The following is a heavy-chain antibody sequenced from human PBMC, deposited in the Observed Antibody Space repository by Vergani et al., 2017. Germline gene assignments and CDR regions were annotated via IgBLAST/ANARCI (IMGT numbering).Heavy chain of an antibody. CDR3: GRVADFYGLGSRLLDL. Sequence: QVRLQESGPGLVKPSETLSLTCSVSGGYMSGYYWSWIRQPPGKELEWIGYMYHSGSTNYNPSLEKRVTISGDTSKKQFSLKLNSLTAADTAVYYCGRVADFYGLGSRLLDLWGQGILVTVSS. CDR1: GGYMSGYY. D-gene: IGHD3-10*01. J-gene: IGHJ5*02. CDR2: MYHSGST. V-gene: IGHV4-59*13.